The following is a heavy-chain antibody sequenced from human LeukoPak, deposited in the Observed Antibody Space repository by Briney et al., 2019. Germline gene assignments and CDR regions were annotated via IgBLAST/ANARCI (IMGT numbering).Heavy chain of an antibody. CDR2: FDPEDGET. Sequence: ASVKVSCKVSGYTLTELSMHWVRQAPGKGLEWMGGFDPEDGETIYAQKFQGRVTMTEDTSTDTAYMELSRLNSDDTAVYFCARDGYGGNSFDYWGQGTLVTVSS. CDR1: GYTLTELS. CDR3: ARDGYGGNSFDY. D-gene: IGHD4-23*01. J-gene: IGHJ4*02. V-gene: IGHV1-24*01.